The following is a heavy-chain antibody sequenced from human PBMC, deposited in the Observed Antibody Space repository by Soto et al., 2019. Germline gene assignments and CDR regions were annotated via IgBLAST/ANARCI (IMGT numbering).Heavy chain of an antibody. CDR3: VKDDGGYPSTAPH. Sequence: EVQLLESGGGLVQPGGSLRLSCAASGITISIYPMSWVRQAPGKGLAWVSGISGSGDRTYYADSAKGRFTISKDISKNSLSLQLDSLRVEDTAVYFCVKDDGGYPSTAPHWGQGTLVTVSS. CDR2: ISGSGDRT. D-gene: IGHD3-22*01. V-gene: IGHV3-23*01. CDR1: GITISIYP. J-gene: IGHJ4*02.